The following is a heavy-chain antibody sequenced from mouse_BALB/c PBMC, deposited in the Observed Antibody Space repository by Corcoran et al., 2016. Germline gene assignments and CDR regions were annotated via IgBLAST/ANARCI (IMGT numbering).Heavy chain of an antibody. D-gene: IGHD1-1*01. J-gene: IGHJ3*01. V-gene: IGHV9-3-1*01. CDR2: INTYTGEP. CDR1: GYTFTNYG. Sequence: QIQLVQSGPELKKPGETVKISCKASGYTFTNYGMNWVKQAPGKGLKWMGWINTYTGEPTYADDFKGRFAFSLETSASTAYLQINNLKNEDTATYFCARCYYGSSSVSWFAYWGQGTLVTVSA. CDR3: ARCYYGSSSVSWFAY.